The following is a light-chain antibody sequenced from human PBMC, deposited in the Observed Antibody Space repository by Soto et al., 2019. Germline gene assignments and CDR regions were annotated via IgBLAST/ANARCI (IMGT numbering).Light chain of an antibody. CDR1: SSDVGSYNL. Sequence: QSVLTQPASVSGSPGQSITISCTGTSSDVGSYNLVSWYQQHPGKAPKLMIYEGSKRPSGVSNRFSGSKSGNTASLTTSGLQAEDEADYYCCSYAGSSWVFGGGTKLTVL. J-gene: IGLJ3*02. CDR3: CSYAGSSWV. V-gene: IGLV2-23*01. CDR2: EGS.